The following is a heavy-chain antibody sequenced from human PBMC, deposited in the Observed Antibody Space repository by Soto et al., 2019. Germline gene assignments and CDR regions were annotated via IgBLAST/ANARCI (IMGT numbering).Heavy chain of an antibody. Sequence: PGGSLRLSCSASGFTFXSYWMHWVRQAPGKGLVWVSRINSDGSSTSYADSVKGRFTISRDNAKNTLYLQMNSLRAEDTAVYYCARDPYYDFWSGYLITMDVWGQGTTVTVSS. CDR2: INSDGSST. CDR1: GFTFXSYW. V-gene: IGHV3-74*01. J-gene: IGHJ6*02. CDR3: ARDPYYDFWSGYLITMDV. D-gene: IGHD3-3*01.